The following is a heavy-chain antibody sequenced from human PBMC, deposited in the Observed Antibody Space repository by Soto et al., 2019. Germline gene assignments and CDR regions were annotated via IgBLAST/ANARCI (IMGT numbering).Heavy chain of an antibody. CDR2: IIPIFGTA. D-gene: IGHD3-3*01. CDR3: ASCKRFLAPYFDY. J-gene: IGHJ4*02. Sequence: KVSCKASGGTFSSYAISWVRQAPGQGLEWMGGIIPIFGTANYAQKFQGRVTITADKSTSTAYMELSSLRSEDTAVYYCASCKRFLAPYFDYWGQGTLVTVSS. V-gene: IGHV1-69*06. CDR1: GGTFSSYA.